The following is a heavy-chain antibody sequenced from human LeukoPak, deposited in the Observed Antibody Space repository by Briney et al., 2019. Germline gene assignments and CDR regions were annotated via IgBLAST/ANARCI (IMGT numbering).Heavy chain of an antibody. CDR1: GFSVISNY. V-gene: IGHV3-53*01. Sequence: GGSLRLSCAAPGFSVISNYMNWVRQAPGKGLEWVSLIYGDVNTYYADSVKGRFIISRDNSKDTLDLQMNSLRAEDTAIYYCARGVTVRGGPFDIWGQGTMVTVSS. D-gene: IGHD2-21*02. J-gene: IGHJ3*02. CDR3: ARGVTVRGGPFDI. CDR2: IYGDVNT.